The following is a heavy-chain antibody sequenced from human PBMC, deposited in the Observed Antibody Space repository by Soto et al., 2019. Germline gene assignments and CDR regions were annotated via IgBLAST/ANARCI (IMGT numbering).Heavy chain of an antibody. V-gene: IGHV3-23*01. CDR3: AKDLGLGVIAGYPHDC. J-gene: IGHJ4*02. Sequence: DVQLLDSGGGLVQPGGSLRLSCAASGFTFNNYAMSWVRKAPGKGLDWVSTISVSGANTYYADSVKGRFTISRDDSKNTLYLQMNSLGAEDTAVYYCAKDLGLGVIAGYPHDCWGQGTLVTVSS. CDR2: ISVSGANT. D-gene: IGHD3-9*01. CDR1: GFTFNNYA.